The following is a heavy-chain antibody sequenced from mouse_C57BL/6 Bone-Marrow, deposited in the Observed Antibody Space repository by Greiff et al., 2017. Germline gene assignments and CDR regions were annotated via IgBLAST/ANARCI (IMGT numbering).Heavy chain of an antibody. V-gene: IGHV14-4*01. CDR3: TTLNSPAY. D-gene: IGHD3-1*01. J-gene: IGHJ3*01. CDR2: IDPENGDT. CDR1: GFNIKDDY. Sequence: EVQLQQSGAELVRPGASVKLSCTASGFNIKDDYMHWVKQRPEQGLEWIGWIDPENGDTEYASKFQGKAPITADTSSNTAYLQLSSLTSEDTAVYYCTTLNSPAYWGQGTLVTVSA.